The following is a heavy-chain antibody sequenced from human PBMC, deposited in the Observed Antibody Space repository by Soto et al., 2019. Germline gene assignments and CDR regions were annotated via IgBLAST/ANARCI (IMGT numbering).Heavy chain of an antibody. CDR2: IIPIFGTA. J-gene: IGHJ4*02. V-gene: IGHV1-69*01. CDR1: GGTFSSYA. CDR3: ARDAPPYSSPTGGFDY. D-gene: IGHD6-13*01. Sequence: QVQLVQSGAEVKKPGSSVKVSCKASGGTFSSYAISWVRQAPGQGLEWMGGIIPIFGTANYAQKFQGRVTITADESTSTAYMELSSLRSEDTAVYYCARDAPPYSSPTGGFDYWGQGNLVTVYS.